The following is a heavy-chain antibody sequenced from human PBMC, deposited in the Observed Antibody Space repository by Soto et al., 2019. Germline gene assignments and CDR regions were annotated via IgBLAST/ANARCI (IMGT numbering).Heavy chain of an antibody. D-gene: IGHD4-17*01. CDR2: IYWDDDK. V-gene: IGHV2-5*02. Sequence: QITLKESGPTLVKPTQTLTLTRTFSGFSLSTSGVGVGWIRQPPGKALEWLALIYWDDDKRYSPSLKSRLTITKDTSKNHVVLTMTNMDPVDTATYYCAHSYKGYCDYDFDYWGQGTLVTVSS. CDR1: GFSLSTSGVG. J-gene: IGHJ4*02. CDR3: AHSYKGYCDYDFDY.